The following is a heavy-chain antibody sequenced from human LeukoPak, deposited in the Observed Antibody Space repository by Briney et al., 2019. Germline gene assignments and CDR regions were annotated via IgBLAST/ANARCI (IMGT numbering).Heavy chain of an antibody. CDR1: GFTFSSYW. J-gene: IGHJ6*02. Sequence: GGSLRLSCVGSGFTFSSYWMHWVRQGPGQGLMWVSRINKDGSSITYADSVKGRFTISRDMARNTLYLQMNSLRAEDTAVYYCTTDRSGGRLAFAMDVWGQGTTVTVSS. CDR2: INKDGSSI. D-gene: IGHD2-15*01. V-gene: IGHV3-74*03. CDR3: TTDRSGGRLAFAMDV.